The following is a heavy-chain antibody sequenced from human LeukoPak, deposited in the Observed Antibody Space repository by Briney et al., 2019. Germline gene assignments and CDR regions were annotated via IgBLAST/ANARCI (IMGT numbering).Heavy chain of an antibody. Sequence: GESLKISCKGSGCSFSTYWIGWVRQMPGKGLEWMGTIYPGNSDTRYSPTFQGQVTISADKSISTAYLQWSSLKASDTAMYYCARRAYCSGDCTRHYSYYYSMDVWGQGTTVTVSS. V-gene: IGHV5-51*01. J-gene: IGHJ6*02. CDR1: GCSFSTYW. CDR2: IYPGNSDT. CDR3: ARRAYCSGDCTRHYSYYYSMDV. D-gene: IGHD2-21*02.